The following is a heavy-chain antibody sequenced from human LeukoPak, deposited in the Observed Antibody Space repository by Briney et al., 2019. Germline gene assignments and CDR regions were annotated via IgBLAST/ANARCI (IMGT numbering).Heavy chain of an antibody. D-gene: IGHD3-10*01. Sequence: ASVKVSCKASGYTFTSYGIGWVRQAPGQGLEWMGWISAYNGNTNYAQKLQGRVTMTTDTSTSTAYMELRSLRSDDTAVYYCARDPYYGSGSREGKAQFDPWGQGTLVTVSS. J-gene: IGHJ5*02. CDR3: ARDPYYGSGSREGKAQFDP. V-gene: IGHV1-18*01. CDR2: ISAYNGNT. CDR1: GYTFTSYG.